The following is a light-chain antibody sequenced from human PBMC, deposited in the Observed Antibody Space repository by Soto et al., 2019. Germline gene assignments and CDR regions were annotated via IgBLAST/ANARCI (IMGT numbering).Light chain of an antibody. J-gene: IGKJ4*01. CDR1: QSVARF. CDR3: RQRSNWPLT. V-gene: IGKV3-11*01. CDR2: DAS. Sequence: EIVLTQSPATLSLSPGERASPSCRASQSVARFLAWYQQKPGQAPRLLIYDASNRATGTPARFSGSGSGTDFTLTISSLEPEDFAVYYCRQRSNWPLTFGGGTRVEI.